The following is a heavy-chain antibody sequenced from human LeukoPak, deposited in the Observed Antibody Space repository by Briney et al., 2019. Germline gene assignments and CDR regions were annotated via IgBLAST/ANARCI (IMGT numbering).Heavy chain of an antibody. J-gene: IGHJ3*02. CDR2: ISAYNGNT. Sequence: ASVKVSCKASGYTFTSYGISWVRQAPGQGLEWMGWISAYNGNTNYPQKLQGRDTMTTDTSTSTAYMELRSLRSDDTAVYYCARRRERWELTGAFDIWGQGTMVTVSS. CDR3: ARRRERWELTGAFDI. CDR1: GYTFTSYG. D-gene: IGHD1-26*01. V-gene: IGHV1-18*01.